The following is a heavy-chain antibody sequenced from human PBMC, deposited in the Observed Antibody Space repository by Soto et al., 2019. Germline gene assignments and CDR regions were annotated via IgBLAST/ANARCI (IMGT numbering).Heavy chain of an antibody. CDR2: IYYTGRT. V-gene: IGHV4-61*01. Sequence: SETLSLTCTVSGGSVNSDNYYWSWVRQPPGKGLEWIGYIYYTGRTSYNPSLKSRVTISLDTSRNQFSLRLSSVTAADTAMFYCAREYSNSPEAFDSWGQGTLVTVSS. D-gene: IGHD6-6*01. CDR1: GGSVNSDNYY. J-gene: IGHJ4*02. CDR3: AREYSNSPEAFDS.